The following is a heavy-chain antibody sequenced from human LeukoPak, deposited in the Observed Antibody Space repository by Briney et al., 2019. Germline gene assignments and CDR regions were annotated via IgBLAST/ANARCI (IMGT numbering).Heavy chain of an antibody. D-gene: IGHD2-2*01. CDR2: ISSSSSYI. V-gene: IGHV3-21*01. Sequence: GGSLRLSCAASGFTFSSYSMNWVRQAPGKGLEWVSSISSSSSYIYYAVSVKGRFTISRDNAKNSLYLQMNSLRAEDPAVYYCARGRGYSSSTSCQNWFDPWGQGTLVTVSS. CDR3: ARGRGYSSSTSCQNWFDP. CDR1: GFTFSSYS. J-gene: IGHJ5*02.